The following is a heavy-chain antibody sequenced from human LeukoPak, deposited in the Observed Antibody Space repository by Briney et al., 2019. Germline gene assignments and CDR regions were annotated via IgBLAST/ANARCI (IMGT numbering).Heavy chain of an antibody. Sequence: GGSLRLSCAASGFTLSRHWMSWVRQAPGKGLEWVASIRQDGNDINYVESVKGRFTISRDNAKNTPYLQMNSLRAEDTAVYYCARDPLTLYNYYMDVWGKGTTVTVSS. CDR2: IRQDGNDI. V-gene: IGHV3-7*01. D-gene: IGHD3-9*01. CDR1: GFTLSRHW. J-gene: IGHJ6*03. CDR3: ARDPLTLYNYYMDV.